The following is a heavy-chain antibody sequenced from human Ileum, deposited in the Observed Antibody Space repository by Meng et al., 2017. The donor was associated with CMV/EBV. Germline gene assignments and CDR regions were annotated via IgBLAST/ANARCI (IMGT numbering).Heavy chain of an antibody. D-gene: IGHD3-3*01. CDR1: GYSLTESS. CDR3: ARGTSTRFLEWLLPPGGMDV. J-gene: IGHJ6*02. V-gene: IGHV1-18*01. CDR2: ISAYNGNT. Sequence: ASVKVSCKVSGYSLTESSIHWVRQAPGKGLEWMGWISAYNGNTNYAQKLQGRVTMTTDTSTSTAYMELRSLRSDDTAVYYCARGTSTRFLEWLLPPGGMDVWGQGTTVTVSS.